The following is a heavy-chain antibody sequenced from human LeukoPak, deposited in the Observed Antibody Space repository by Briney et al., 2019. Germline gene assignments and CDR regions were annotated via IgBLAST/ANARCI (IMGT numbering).Heavy chain of an antibody. J-gene: IGHJ4*02. V-gene: IGHV4-59*08. CDR1: GGSISSYY. CDR3: AREGSGRFLN. Sequence: PSETLSLTCTVSGGSISSYYWSWIRQPPGKGLEWIGYIYYSGSTNYNPSLKSRDTISVDTSKNQFSLKLSSVTAADTAVYYCAREGSGRFLNWGQGTLVTVSS. CDR2: IYYSGST. D-gene: IGHD3-10*01.